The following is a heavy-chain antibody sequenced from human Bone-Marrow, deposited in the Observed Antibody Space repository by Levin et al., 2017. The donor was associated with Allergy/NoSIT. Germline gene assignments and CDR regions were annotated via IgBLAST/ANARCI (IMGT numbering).Heavy chain of an antibody. J-gene: IGHJ4*02. CDR3: ARVFERGASLFGF. V-gene: IGHV1-2*02. CDR1: GYTFTAYY. D-gene: IGHD3-16*01. CDR2: INPNSGAT. Sequence: ASVKVSCQPSGYTFTAYYIHWLRQAPGQGLEWMGWINPNSGATDYAKNFQGRVTMTRDMSTSTAYMELSTLRSADTALYFCARVFERGASLFGFWGQGTLVTVSS.